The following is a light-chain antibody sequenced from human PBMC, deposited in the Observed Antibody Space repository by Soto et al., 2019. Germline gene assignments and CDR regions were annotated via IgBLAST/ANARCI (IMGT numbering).Light chain of an antibody. CDR3: QQSYRTPPT. CDR1: QRISSY. V-gene: IGKV1-39*01. Sequence: DIQMTQSPSSLSASVGDRVTITCRASQRISSYLNWYQQKPGKAPKLLIYAAYSLQSGVPSRFSGSGSGTDFTLTISSLQPEDFATYYCQQSYRTPPTFGQGTKLEIK. CDR2: AAY. J-gene: IGKJ2*01.